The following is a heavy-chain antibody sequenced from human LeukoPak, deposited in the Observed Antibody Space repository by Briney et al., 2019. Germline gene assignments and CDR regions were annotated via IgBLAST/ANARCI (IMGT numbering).Heavy chain of an antibody. J-gene: IGHJ4*02. Sequence: SETLSLTCAVYGGSFSGYCWSWIRQPPGKGLEWIGEINHSGSTNYNPSLKSRVTISVDTSKNQFSLKLSSVTAADTAVYYCARGYREVLLWFGESYYFDYWGQGTLVTVSS. V-gene: IGHV4-34*01. D-gene: IGHD3-10*01. CDR3: ARGYREVLLWFGESYYFDY. CDR2: INHSGST. CDR1: GGSFSGYC.